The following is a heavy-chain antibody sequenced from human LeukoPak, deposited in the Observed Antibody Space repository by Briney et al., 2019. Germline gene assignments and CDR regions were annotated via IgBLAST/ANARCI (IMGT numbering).Heavy chain of an antibody. J-gene: IGHJ4*02. CDR3: ARKLSAYSSGWYPDY. CDR1: GYIFTSYD. Sequence: GASAKVSCKASGYIFTSYDINWVRQAPGQGLEWVGWIYPKNDKTGYAEKFQGRVTMTTDMSTNTAFMEMKNLTSDDTAVYFCARKLSAYSSGWYPDYWGQGTLVIVSS. CDR2: IYPKNDKT. D-gene: IGHD6-19*01. V-gene: IGHV1-8*01.